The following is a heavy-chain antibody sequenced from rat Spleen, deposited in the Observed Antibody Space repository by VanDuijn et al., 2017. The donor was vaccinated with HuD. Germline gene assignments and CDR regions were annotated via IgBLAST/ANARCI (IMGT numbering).Heavy chain of an antibody. D-gene: IGHD1-9*01. CDR1: GFTFSNYD. J-gene: IGHJ2*01. CDR3: ARYYGYN. CDR2: ISTSGGST. V-gene: IGHV5-25*01. Sequence: EVQLVESGGGLVQPGRSLKLSCAASGFTFSNYDMAWVRQAPTKGLEWVASISTSGGSTYYRDSVKGRFTVSRDNAKSTLYLQMDSLRSEDTATYYCARYYGYNWGQGVMVTVSS.